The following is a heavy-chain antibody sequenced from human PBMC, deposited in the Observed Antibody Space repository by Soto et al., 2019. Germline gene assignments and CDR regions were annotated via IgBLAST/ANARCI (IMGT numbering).Heavy chain of an antibody. CDR2: IWYDGSNK. V-gene: IGHV3-33*01. CDR1: GFTFSGHA. CDR3: SRDGQAMAPYALDV. Sequence: QVQVVESGGGVVQPGRSLRLSCTVSGFTFSGHAMHWVRQAPGKGLEWVAQIWYDGSNKYYADSVTGRFTISRDNSKNILYAQMVSLRGDDTAVYYCSRDGQAMAPYALDVWGQGTSVTVSS. J-gene: IGHJ6*02.